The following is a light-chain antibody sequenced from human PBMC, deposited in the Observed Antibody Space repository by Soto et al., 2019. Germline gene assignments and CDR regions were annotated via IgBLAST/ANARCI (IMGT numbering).Light chain of an antibody. CDR2: DVN. CDR3: SAYTNANTLT. V-gene: IGLV2-14*03. Sequence: QSVLTQPASVSGSPGQSVTISCTGTSNDIGAYDYVSWYQQVPGKAPKLLTFDVNYRPSEISRRFSGSKSGNSASLTISALQPADEADYYCSAYTNANTLTFGGGTKLTVL. CDR1: SNDIGAYDY. J-gene: IGLJ2*01.